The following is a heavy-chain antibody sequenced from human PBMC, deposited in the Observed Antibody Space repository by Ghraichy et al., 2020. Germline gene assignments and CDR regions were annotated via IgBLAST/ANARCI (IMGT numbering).Heavy chain of an antibody. CDR1: GFTVSSNY. CDR3: ARGATWYFDY. CDR2: IYSGGIT. J-gene: IGHJ4*02. Sequence: GGSLRLSCAASGFTVSSNYMNWVRQAPGKRLEWVSVIYSGGITYYADSVKGRFSISRDNSKNTLYLQMNSLRTEDTAVYYCARGATWYFDYWGQGTLVTVSS. D-gene: IGHD1-26*01. V-gene: IGHV3-66*02.